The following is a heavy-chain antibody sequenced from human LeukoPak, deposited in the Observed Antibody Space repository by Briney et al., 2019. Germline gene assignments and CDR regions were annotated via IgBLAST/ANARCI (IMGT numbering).Heavy chain of an antibody. J-gene: IGHJ4*02. V-gene: IGHV3-74*01. Sequence: GGSLRLSCAASGLTFSSHWMHWVRQAPGKGLVWVSRITNDGSSTTYADSVKGRFTISRDNAKNTLYLQMSSLRAEDTAVYYCAKGGNIAAAGTKDYWGQGTLVTVSS. CDR2: ITNDGSST. CDR3: AKGGNIAAAGTKDY. CDR1: GLTFSSHW. D-gene: IGHD6-13*01.